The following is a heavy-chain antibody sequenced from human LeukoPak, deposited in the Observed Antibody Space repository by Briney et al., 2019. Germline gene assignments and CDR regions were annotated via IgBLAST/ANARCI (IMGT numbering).Heavy chain of an antibody. CDR3: ARGYYGSGSCAYYFCY. Sequence: ASLKDSCKDPGYTFTIYGIRWVRQAPGQGLEWMGWLCAYNGNTNYAQKLQGRVTMSTDTSTSTAYMELRSLRSDDTAVYYCARGYYGSGSCAYYFCYWGQVTLVSVGS. V-gene: IGHV1-18*01. D-gene: IGHD3-10*01. J-gene: IGHJ4*02. CDR1: GYTFTIYG. CDR2: LCAYNGNT.